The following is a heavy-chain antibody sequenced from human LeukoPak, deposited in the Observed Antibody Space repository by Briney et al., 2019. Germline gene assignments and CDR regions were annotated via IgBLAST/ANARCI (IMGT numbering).Heavy chain of an antibody. CDR3: ATRFCSSMHCPGNFDY. J-gene: IGHJ4*02. CDR1: GASIKSGSYY. V-gene: IGHV4-61*09. Sequence: SETLSLTCTVSGASIKSGSYYWSWVRQPAGKGLEWIGHFHTDGSTNYNPSLKSRVTISLDTSKNQFSLKLSAVTAADTAVYFCATRFCSSMHCPGNFDYWGQGTLLTVSS. CDR2: FHTDGST. D-gene: IGHD2-2*01.